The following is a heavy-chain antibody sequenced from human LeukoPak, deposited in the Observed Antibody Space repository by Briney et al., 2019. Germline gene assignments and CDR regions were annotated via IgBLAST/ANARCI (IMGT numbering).Heavy chain of an antibody. CDR3: ATLHFYAMGV. CDR1: GLRFSDQY. V-gene: IGHV3-11*01. Sequence: GGSLRLSCAASGLRFSDQYMIWIRQTPGKGLEWVSFISGSGANRFYADSMKGRFTISKDNTKNSLYLQMNSLRAEDAAIYYCATLHFYAMGVWGQGTTVTVSS. CDR2: ISGSGANR. J-gene: IGHJ6*02.